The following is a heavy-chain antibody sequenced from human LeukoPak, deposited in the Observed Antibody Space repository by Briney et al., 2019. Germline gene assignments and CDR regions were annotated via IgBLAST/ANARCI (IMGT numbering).Heavy chain of an antibody. J-gene: IGHJ4*02. D-gene: IGHD3-10*01. CDR2: INPNSGGT. V-gene: IGHV1-2*02. CDR1: GYTFTGYY. Sequence: ASVKVSCKASGYTFTGYYMLWVRQAPGQGLEWMGWINPNSGGTNYAQKFQGRVTMTRDTSISTAYMELSRLRSDDTAVYYCARAGLSRITMVRGPEGYWGQGTLVTVSS. CDR3: ARAGLSRITMVRGPEGY.